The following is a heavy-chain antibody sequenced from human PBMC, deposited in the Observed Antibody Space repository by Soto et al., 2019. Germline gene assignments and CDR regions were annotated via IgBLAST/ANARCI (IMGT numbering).Heavy chain of an antibody. CDR3: AVLRAGSGWKGDDAFDI. Sequence: GGSLRLSCAASGFTFNYIWLIWVRQAPGKGLEWVGRIKSRTDGGATDYAAPVKGRFTISRDDSKNTLYLQMDVLKTEDTAVYFCAVLRAGSGWKGDDAFDIWGQGTMVT. CDR1: GFTFNYIW. CDR2: IKSRTDGGAT. V-gene: IGHV3-15*07. D-gene: IGHD6-19*01. J-gene: IGHJ3*02.